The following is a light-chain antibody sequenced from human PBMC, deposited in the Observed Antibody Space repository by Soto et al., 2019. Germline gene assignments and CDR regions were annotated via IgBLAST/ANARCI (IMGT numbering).Light chain of an antibody. CDR3: QQTYSIPLT. V-gene: IGKV3-20*01. Sequence: EIVLTQSPGTLSLSPGERATLSCRASQSVSNNFLAWYQQKPGQSPRLLIYVTSSRATGVPDRFTGSGSGTDFTLTISSLQPEDFATYHCQQTYSIPLTFGGGTKVDIK. J-gene: IGKJ4*01. CDR2: VTS. CDR1: QSVSNNF.